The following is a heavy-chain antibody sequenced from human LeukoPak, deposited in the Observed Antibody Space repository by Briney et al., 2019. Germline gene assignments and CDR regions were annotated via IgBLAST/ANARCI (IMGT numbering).Heavy chain of an antibody. D-gene: IGHD4-17*01. V-gene: IGHV1-18*01. CDR2: ISPYNGNT. J-gene: IGHJ4*02. Sequence: GASMKVSCKASGYDFTSVGITWVRRAPGQGLEWMGWISPYNGNTRYAQKFQGRVAMTTDTSTTTAYMELRGLRSEDTAVYYCARDSADYGDYDYWGQGALVTVSS. CDR3: ARDSADYGDYDY. CDR1: GYDFTSVG.